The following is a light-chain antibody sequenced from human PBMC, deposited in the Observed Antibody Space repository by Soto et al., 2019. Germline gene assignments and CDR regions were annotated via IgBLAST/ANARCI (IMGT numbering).Light chain of an antibody. J-gene: IGKJ5*01. V-gene: IGKV1-33*01. CDR2: DAS. CDR1: HTIMTY. CDR3: QQYSNLIT. Sequence: DIQMTQSPSSLSASVGDEVTITCRASHTIMTYLNWYQLKPGKPPXLLIYDASNLETGVPSRFSGSGSGKYFSFTISRLQPEDLATYYCQQYSNLITFGQGTRLEI.